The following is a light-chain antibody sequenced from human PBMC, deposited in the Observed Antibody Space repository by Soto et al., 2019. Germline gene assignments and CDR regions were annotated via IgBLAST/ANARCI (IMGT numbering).Light chain of an antibody. Sequence: EIVMTQSPATLSVSPGERATLSCRASQSVSSKVAWYQQKPGQAPRLLIYDTSTRATGIPARFSGSGSGTEFTLTISSLQSEDFAVYYCQQYNNWPPITFGQGTRLEIK. V-gene: IGKV3-15*01. CDR2: DTS. CDR3: QQYNNWPPIT. CDR1: QSVSSK. J-gene: IGKJ5*01.